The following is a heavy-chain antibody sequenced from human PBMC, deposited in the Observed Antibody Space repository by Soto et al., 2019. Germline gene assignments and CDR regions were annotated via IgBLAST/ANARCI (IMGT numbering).Heavy chain of an antibody. CDR1: GFTFSSYG. Sequence: QVQLVESGGGVVQPGRSLRLSCAASGFTFSSYGMHWVHQAPGKGLEWVAVISYDGSNKYYADSVKGRFTISRDNSKNTLYLQMNSLRAEDTAVYYCAKEKDDYGDFSYWYFDLWGRGTLVTVSS. D-gene: IGHD4-17*01. CDR2: ISYDGSNK. CDR3: AKEKDDYGDFSYWYFDL. J-gene: IGHJ2*01. V-gene: IGHV3-30*18.